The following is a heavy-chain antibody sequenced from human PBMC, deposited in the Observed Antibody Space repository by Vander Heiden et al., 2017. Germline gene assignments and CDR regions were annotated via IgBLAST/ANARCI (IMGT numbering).Heavy chain of an antibody. CDR1: GGSFSGYY. CDR2: LHHSGST. J-gene: IGHJ5*02. V-gene: IGHV4-34*01. D-gene: IGHD6-13*01. CDR3: ARRPSRRGWFDP. Sequence: QAQLQQWGAGLLKPSETLSLTCAAHGGSFSGYYWSLIRQPPGKGLEWIGELHHSGSTNYNPSLKSRVTISVDTSKNQFSLKLSSVTDADTAVYYCARRPSRRGWFDPWGQGTLVTVSS.